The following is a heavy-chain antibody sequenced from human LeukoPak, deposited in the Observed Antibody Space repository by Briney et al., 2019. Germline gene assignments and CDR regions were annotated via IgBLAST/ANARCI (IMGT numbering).Heavy chain of an antibody. CDR2: LSRDSKYI. J-gene: IGHJ4*02. D-gene: IGHD3-9*01. Sequence: EGSLRLSCAASGFTFSSYSMNWVRQAPGKGLEWVSSLSRDSKYIYYADSVKGRFTISRDNAKNSVYLQMSSLRAEDTAVYYCARSTSETGNDYWGQGTLVTVSS. V-gene: IGHV3-21*01. CDR3: ARSTSETGNDY. CDR1: GFTFSSYS.